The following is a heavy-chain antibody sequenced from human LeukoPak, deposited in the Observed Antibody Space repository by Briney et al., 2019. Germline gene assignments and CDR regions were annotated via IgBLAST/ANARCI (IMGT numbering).Heavy chain of an antibody. Sequence: VGSLRLSCAASGFTFGKYSMSWVRQAPGKRLEWVSAMSGSGSATYYADSVKGRFTISRDSSRNTLYLQLSSLRAEDTAVYYCARSQEDDTSGYYYSNFDYWGQGTLVSVSS. CDR3: ARSQEDDTSGYYYSNFDY. CDR2: MSGSGSAT. D-gene: IGHD3-22*01. J-gene: IGHJ4*02. CDR1: GFTFGKYS. V-gene: IGHV3-23*01.